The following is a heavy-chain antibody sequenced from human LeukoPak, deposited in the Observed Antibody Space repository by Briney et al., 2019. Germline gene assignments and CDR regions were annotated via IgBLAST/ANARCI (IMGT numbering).Heavy chain of an antibody. CDR2: INPNSGGT. Sequence: GASVKVSCKASGYTFTSYGISWVRQAPGQGLEWMGWINPNSGGTNYAQKFQGRVTMTRDTSISTAYMELSRLRSDDTAVYYCASTSYRGAFYYYMDVWGKGTTVTVSS. V-gene: IGHV1-2*02. D-gene: IGHD3-10*01. CDR1: GYTFTSYG. J-gene: IGHJ6*03. CDR3: ASTSYRGAFYYYMDV.